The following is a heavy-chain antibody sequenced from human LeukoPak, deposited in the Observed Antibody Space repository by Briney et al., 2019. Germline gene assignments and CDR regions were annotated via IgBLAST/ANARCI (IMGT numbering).Heavy chain of an antibody. CDR1: GFTFSSYA. V-gene: IGHV3-23*01. Sequence: PGGSLRLSCGASGFTFSSYAMTWVRQAPGKVLEWVSLISVGGVSTYYADSVKGRFTISRDDSKNTLYLQMNSLRAEDTAVYYCATTPVSPYDFWGDNKPKDYWGQGTLVTVSS. J-gene: IGHJ4*02. CDR3: ATTPVSPYDFWGDNKPKDY. D-gene: IGHD3-3*01. CDR2: ISVGGVST.